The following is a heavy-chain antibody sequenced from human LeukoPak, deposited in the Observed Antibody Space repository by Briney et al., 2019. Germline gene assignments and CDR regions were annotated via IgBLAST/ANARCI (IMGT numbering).Heavy chain of an antibody. D-gene: IGHD1-26*01. Sequence: GASVKVSCKASGYTFTGYYMHWVRQAPGQGLGWMGWINPNSGGTNYAQKFQGRVTMTRDTSISTAYMELSRLRSDDTAVYYCARVTYSGSFYFDYWGQGTLVTVSS. J-gene: IGHJ4*02. CDR2: INPNSGGT. V-gene: IGHV1-2*02. CDR3: ARVTYSGSFYFDY. CDR1: GYTFTGYY.